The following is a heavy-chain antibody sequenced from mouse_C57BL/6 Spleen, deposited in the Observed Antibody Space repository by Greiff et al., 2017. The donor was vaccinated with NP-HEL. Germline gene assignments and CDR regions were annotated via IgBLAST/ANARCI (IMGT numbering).Heavy chain of an antibody. CDR2: ISDGGSYT. CDR3: ARDHLGYYFDY. V-gene: IGHV5-4*01. CDR1: GFTFSSYA. Sequence: EVQLVESGGGLVKPGGSLKLSCAASGFTFSSYAMSWVRQTPEKRLEWVATISDGGSYTYYPDNVKGRFTISRDNAKNNLYLQMSHLKSEDTAMYYCARDHLGYYFDYWGQGTTLTVSS. J-gene: IGHJ2*01. D-gene: IGHD4-1*01.